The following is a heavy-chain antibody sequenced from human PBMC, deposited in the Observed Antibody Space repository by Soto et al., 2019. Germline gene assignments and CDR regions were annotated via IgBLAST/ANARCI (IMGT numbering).Heavy chain of an antibody. CDR2: IDTRGTT. V-gene: IGHV4-4*07. CDR1: GGSISSYY. CDR3: ARGPRGYVYYHGMDV. Sequence: QVQVHESGPGLVKPSETLSLTCTVSGGSISSYYCSWIRQAAGKGLEWIGRIDTRGTTNYNPALKSRVTMSVDASKNQFSLNLSSVTAADTAVYYCARGPRGYVYYHGMDVWGPGTTVTVSS. J-gene: IGHJ6*02. D-gene: IGHD3-10*01.